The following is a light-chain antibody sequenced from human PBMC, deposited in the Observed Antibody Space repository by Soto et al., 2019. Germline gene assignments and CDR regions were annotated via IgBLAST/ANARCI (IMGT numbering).Light chain of an antibody. Sequence: EIVLTQSPGTLSLSPGERATLSCRASQSVSNSYLAWYQQKPGQAPRLLIYGSSSRATGIPDRFSGGGSGTDFTLIISRLEPEDFAVYYCQQYGGSPRTFGQGTKVEIK. V-gene: IGKV3-20*01. CDR2: GSS. CDR1: QSVSNSY. CDR3: QQYGGSPRT. J-gene: IGKJ1*01.